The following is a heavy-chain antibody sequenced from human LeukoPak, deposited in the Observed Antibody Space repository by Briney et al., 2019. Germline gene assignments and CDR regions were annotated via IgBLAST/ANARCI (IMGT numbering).Heavy chain of an antibody. CDR3: ATDSGSYQPTYYFDY. J-gene: IGHJ4*02. Sequence: GGSLRLSCAASGFTFSSYSMNWVRQAPGKGLEWVSSISSSSSYIYYADSVKGRFTISRDNAKNSLYLQMNSLRAEDTAVYYCATDSGSYQPTYYFDYWGQGTLVTVSS. CDR1: GFTFSSYS. D-gene: IGHD1-26*01. CDR2: ISSSSSYI. V-gene: IGHV3-21*01.